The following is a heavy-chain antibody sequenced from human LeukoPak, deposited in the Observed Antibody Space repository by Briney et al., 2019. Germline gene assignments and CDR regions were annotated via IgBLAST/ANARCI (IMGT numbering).Heavy chain of an antibody. CDR3: ARDRVFYFDS. J-gene: IGHJ4*02. V-gene: IGHV3-11*01. CDR2: TSTGATT. D-gene: IGHD3-10*01. Sequence: PGGSLRLSCAASGFTFTDYYMSWIRQAPGKGLEWISHTSTGATTKYADSVKGRFTISRDNAKNSVYLQMNSLRAEDTAVYFCARDRVFYFDSWGQGALVTVSS. CDR1: GFTFTDYY.